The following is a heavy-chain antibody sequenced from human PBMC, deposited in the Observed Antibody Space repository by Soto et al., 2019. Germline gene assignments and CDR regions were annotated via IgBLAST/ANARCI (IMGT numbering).Heavy chain of an antibody. Sequence: GESLKISCKGSGYSFTSYWIGWVRQMPGKGPEWMGIIYPGDSDTRYSPSFQGQVTISADKSISTAYLQWSSLKASDTAMYYCARRSIVATAIYGMDVWGQGTTVTVSS. V-gene: IGHV5-51*01. CDR2: IYPGDSDT. D-gene: IGHD3-22*01. J-gene: IGHJ6*02. CDR1: GYSFTSYW. CDR3: ARRSIVATAIYGMDV.